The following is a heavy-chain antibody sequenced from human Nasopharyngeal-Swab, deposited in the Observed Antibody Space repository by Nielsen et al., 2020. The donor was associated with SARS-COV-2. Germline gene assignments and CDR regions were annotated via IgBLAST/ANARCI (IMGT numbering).Heavy chain of an antibody. V-gene: IGHV2-70*01. CDR1: GFSLSPSGMC. Sequence: SGPTLVKPTQTLTLTCTFSGFSLSPSGMCVSWIRPPPGKALEWLALIDWDDDKYYSTSLKTRLTISKDTSKNQVVLTMTNMDPVDTATYYCARTPSIAARPCYYYGMDVWGQGTTVTVSS. D-gene: IGHD6-6*01. CDR2: IDWDDDK. CDR3: ARTPSIAARPCYYYGMDV. J-gene: IGHJ6*02.